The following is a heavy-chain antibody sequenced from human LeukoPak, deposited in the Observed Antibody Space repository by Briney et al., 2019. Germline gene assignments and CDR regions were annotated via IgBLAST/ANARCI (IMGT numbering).Heavy chain of an antibody. CDR3: ARDRLEHGWRFFDY. V-gene: IGHV3-74*01. CDR1: GCTFSSDW. D-gene: IGHD1/OR15-1a*01. J-gene: IGHJ4*02. Sequence: GGSLRLSCAASGCTFSSDWMHWVRQAPGKGLVWVSRINSDGSSTSYADSVKGRFTISRDNAKNTLYLQMNSLRAEDTAVYYCARDRLEHGWRFFDYWGQGTLVTVSS. CDR2: INSDGSST.